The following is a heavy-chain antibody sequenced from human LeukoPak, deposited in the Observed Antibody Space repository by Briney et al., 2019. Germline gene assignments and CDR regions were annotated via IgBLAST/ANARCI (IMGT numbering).Heavy chain of an antibody. CDR2: IYYSGST. J-gene: IGHJ4*02. CDR3: ARHLTNYYHYFDY. Sequence: SETLSLTCAVYGGSFSGYYWSWIRQPPGKGLEWIGSIYYSGSTYYNPSLKSRVTISVDTSKNQFSLKLSSVTAADTAVYYCARHLTNYYHYFDYWGQGTLVTVSS. D-gene: IGHD3-22*01. CDR1: GGSFSGYY. V-gene: IGHV4-34*01.